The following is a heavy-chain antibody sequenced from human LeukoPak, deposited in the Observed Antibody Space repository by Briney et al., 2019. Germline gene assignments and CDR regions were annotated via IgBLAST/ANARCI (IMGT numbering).Heavy chain of an antibody. Sequence: GGSLRLSCAAPGFTFSDYYMSWIRQAPGKGLEWVSYISSSGSTIYYADSVKGRFTISRDNAKNSLYLQMNSLRAEDTAVYYCARESLLLRRTYFDYWGQGTLVTVSS. J-gene: IGHJ4*02. D-gene: IGHD1-26*01. CDR3: ARESLLLRRTYFDY. CDR2: ISSSGSTI. V-gene: IGHV3-11*04. CDR1: GFTFSDYY.